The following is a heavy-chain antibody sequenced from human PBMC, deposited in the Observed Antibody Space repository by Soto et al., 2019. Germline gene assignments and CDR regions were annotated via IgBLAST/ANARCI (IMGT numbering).Heavy chain of an antibody. Sequence: QVQLQESGPGLVKPSQTLYLTYTVSGGSIGNVDYYWSWIRQPPGKGLEWIGYIFHLGTTDDNKSLKSLINLAIDTSKNQIYQTLTSVTAADTAEYYCARIQRDAAMGHFDYWCQGTLVTVSS. CDR2: IFHLGTT. J-gene: IGHJ4*02. D-gene: IGHD5-18*01. V-gene: IGHV4-30-4*01. CDR1: GGSIGNVDYY. CDR3: ARIQRDAAMGHFDY.